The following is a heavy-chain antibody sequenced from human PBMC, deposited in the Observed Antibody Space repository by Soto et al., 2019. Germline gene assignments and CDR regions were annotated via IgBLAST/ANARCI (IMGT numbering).Heavy chain of an antibody. D-gene: IGHD3-22*01. CDR2: IKQDGSEK. J-gene: IGHJ3*02. V-gene: IGHV3-7*01. CDR1: GFTFSSYW. CDR3: ARDPEYYYDSSAPGI. Sequence: EVQLVESGGGLVQPGGTLRLSCAASGFTFSSYWMSWVRQAPGKGLEWVANIKQDGSEKYYVDSVKGRFTISRDNAKNSLYLQMNSLIAEDTAVYYCARDPEYYYDSSAPGIWGQGTMVTVSS.